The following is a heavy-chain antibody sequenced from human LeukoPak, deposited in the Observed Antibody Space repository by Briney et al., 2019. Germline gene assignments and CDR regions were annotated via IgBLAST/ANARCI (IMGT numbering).Heavy chain of an antibody. D-gene: IGHD3-3*01. Sequence: GGSLRLSCAASEFDFSSHAMTWVRQAPGKGLEWVSAISISGSKTYYADSVKGRFTISRDNSKNTLYLQMNSLRAEDTAVYYCAREGMGFGYYYYGMDVWGQGTTVTVSS. CDR3: AREGMGFGYYYYGMDV. CDR2: ISISGSKT. V-gene: IGHV3-23*01. J-gene: IGHJ6*02. CDR1: EFDFSSHA.